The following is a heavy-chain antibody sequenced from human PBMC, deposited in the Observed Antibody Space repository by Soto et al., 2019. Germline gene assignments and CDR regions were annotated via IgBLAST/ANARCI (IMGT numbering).Heavy chain of an antibody. J-gene: IGHJ6*02. CDR3: ARVGPAYYYYYGMDV. CDR2: INHSGST. CDR1: GGSFSDHY. V-gene: IGHV4-34*01. Sequence: SETLSLTCAIYGGSFSDHYWSWIRQSPGKGLEWIGEINHSGSTNYNPSLKSRVTISVDTSKNQFSLKLSSMTAADTAVYYCARVGPAYYYYYGMDVWGQGTTVTVSS.